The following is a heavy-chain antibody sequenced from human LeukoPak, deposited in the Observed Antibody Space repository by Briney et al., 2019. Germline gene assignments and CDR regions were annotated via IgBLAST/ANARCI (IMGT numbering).Heavy chain of an antibody. CDR1: GFTFSSYG. D-gene: IGHD3-16*01. J-gene: IGHJ4*02. Sequence: GGSLRLSCAASGFTFSSYGMHWVRQAPGKGLEWVANTQPEGNEKFYVESVKGRFTISRDNTKDLLFLQMNDLRVEDTGVYYCARGDAFSGDHWGQGTQVTVST. CDR2: TQPEGNEK. CDR3: ARGDAFSGDH. V-gene: IGHV3-7*03.